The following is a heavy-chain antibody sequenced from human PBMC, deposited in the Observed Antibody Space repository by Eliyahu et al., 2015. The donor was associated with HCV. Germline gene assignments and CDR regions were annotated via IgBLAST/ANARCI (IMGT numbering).Heavy chain of an antibody. CDR1: GYTXTGXX. J-gene: IGHJ6*02. Sequence: QVQLVQSGAEVKKPGASVKVSXKASGYTXTGXXMXWVRXAPGQGXEWMGWINPNSGGTNXAQKFQGRVTMTRDTSISTAYMELSRLRSDDTAVYYCAREGIVVVPADTYGMDVWGQGTTVTVSS. CDR3: AREGIVVVPADTYGMDV. CDR2: INPNSGGT. D-gene: IGHD2-2*01. V-gene: IGHV1-2*02.